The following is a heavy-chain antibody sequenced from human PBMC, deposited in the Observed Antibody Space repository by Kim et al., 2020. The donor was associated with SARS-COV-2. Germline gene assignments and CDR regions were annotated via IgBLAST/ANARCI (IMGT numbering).Heavy chain of an antibody. CDR1: GGTFSSYT. Sequence: SVKVSCKASGGTFSSYTISWVRQAPGQGLEWMGRIIPILGIANYAQKFQGRVTITADKSTSTAYMELSSLRSEDTAVYYCARQAYCGGDCYSHIDYWGQGTLVTVSS. CDR3: ARQAYCGGDCYSHIDY. J-gene: IGHJ4*02. V-gene: IGHV1-69*02. D-gene: IGHD2-21*02. CDR2: IIPILGIA.